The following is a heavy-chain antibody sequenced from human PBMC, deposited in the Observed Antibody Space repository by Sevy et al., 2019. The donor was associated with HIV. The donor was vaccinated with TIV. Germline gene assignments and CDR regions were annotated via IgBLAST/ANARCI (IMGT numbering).Heavy chain of an antibody. CDR1: GFTFSSYW. Sequence: GGSLRLSCAASGFTFSSYWMTWVRQAPGKGLERVANIKQDMSEKYYADSVNGRFTISRDNARHSLYLQMESLRAEDTAVYYCARAQQVTMLVVIGGLYFDFWGQGTLVTVSS. V-gene: IGHV3-7*01. CDR2: IKQDMSEK. CDR3: ARAQQVTMLVVIGGLYFDF. D-gene: IGHD3-22*01. J-gene: IGHJ4*02.